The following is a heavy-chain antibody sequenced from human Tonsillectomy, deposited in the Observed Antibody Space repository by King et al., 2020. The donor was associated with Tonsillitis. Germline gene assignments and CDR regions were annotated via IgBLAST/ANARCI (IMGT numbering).Heavy chain of an antibody. Sequence: VQLVESGGGLVKPGGSLRLSCAASGFSFSAHYMSWIRQAPGEGLEWIAYISSTGSALYYADSVKGRFTISRDNAKKSLYLQMDSLRAEDTALYYCARDPDTSSKVDYWGQGALVTVSS. D-gene: IGHD6-13*01. V-gene: IGHV3-11*01. J-gene: IGHJ4*02. CDR3: ARDPDTSSKVDY. CDR1: GFSFSAHY. CDR2: ISSTGSAL.